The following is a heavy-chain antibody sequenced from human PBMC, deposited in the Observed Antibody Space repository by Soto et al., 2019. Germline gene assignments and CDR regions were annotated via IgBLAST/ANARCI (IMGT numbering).Heavy chain of an antibody. V-gene: IGHV1-69*13. D-gene: IGHD2-15*01. CDR1: GGTFSSYA. J-gene: IGHJ4*02. CDR2: IMPIFGTA. Sequence: GASVKVSCKASGGTFSSYAISWVRQAPGQGLEWMGGIMPIFGTAKYAQKFQGRVTITADESTSTAYMELSSLRAEDTDVYYCARYYMGYCSGRSCYRRPFDYWGQGTLVPSPQ. CDR3: ARYYMGYCSGRSCYRRPFDY.